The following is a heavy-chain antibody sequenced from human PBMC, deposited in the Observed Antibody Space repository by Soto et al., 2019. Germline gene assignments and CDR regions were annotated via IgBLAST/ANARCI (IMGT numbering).Heavy chain of an antibody. D-gene: IGHD6-6*01. CDR1: GGSFSTDY. CDR2: ITPSGGT. Sequence: QVQLQQWGAGLLKPSETLSLTCAVYGGSFSTDYWSWIRQPPGKGLEWIGEITPSGGTNYNPSLKSLVPISVATSKNQFSLKLSSVTAAATAVYYCARVLAARASRDFDYWGQGTLVTVSS. V-gene: IGHV4-34*01. J-gene: IGHJ4*02. CDR3: ARVLAARASRDFDY.